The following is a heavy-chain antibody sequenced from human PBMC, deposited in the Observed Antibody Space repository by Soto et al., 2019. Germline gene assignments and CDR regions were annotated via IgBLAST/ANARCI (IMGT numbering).Heavy chain of an antibody. J-gene: IGHJ6*02. Sequence: LRLSCVASGFTFNRYGIHWVRQAPGKGLEWVALISDDGSDKDYADSVGGRFTISRDNSKNTLYLQMNSLRPEDTAVYYCAKTLRLLDLALDYYYGMDAWGQGTTVTVSS. CDR3: AKTLRLLDLALDYYYGMDA. V-gene: IGHV3-30*18. CDR2: ISDDGSDK. CDR1: GFTFNRYG. D-gene: IGHD3-3*01.